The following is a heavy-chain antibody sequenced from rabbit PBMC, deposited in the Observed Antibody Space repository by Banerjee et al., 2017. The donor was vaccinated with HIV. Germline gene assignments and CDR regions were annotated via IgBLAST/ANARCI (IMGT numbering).Heavy chain of an antibody. Sequence: QEQLEESGGDLVKPEGSLTLTCTASGFSLSSGAMSWVRQAPGKGLEWIGTINTGSGNTYYASWVNGRFTISRSTSLNTVTLQMTYLTGADTATYFCARDAVGYVGNGDLDLWGPGTLVTVS. D-gene: IGHD4-2*01. J-gene: IGHJ4*01. CDR2: INTGSGNT. CDR3: ARDAVGYVGNGDLDL. V-gene: IGHV1S47*01. CDR1: GFSLSSGA.